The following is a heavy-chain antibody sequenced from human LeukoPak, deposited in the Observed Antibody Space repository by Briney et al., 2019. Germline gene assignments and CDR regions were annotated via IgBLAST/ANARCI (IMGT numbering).Heavy chain of an antibody. CDR3: ARSWYFDL. CDR2: TTGSGATT. CDR1: GFTFSSYV. Sequence: PGGSLRLSCAASGFTFSSYVMTWVRQAPPKGLEWVTTTTGSGATTDYADSVKGRFTISRDNSKNTLSLQMNSLRAEDTAVYYCARSWYFDLWGRGTLVTVSS. V-gene: IGHV3-23*01. J-gene: IGHJ2*01.